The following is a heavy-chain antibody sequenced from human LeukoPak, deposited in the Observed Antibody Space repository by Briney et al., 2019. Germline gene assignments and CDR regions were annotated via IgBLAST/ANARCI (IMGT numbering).Heavy chain of an antibody. Sequence: TGGSLRLSCAASEFTFSSNTMNWVRQAPGKGLEWVSVISANGVATYYADSVTGRFTISRDNSRNTLYLQMNSLRAEDTAIYYCAKERRYFGSGLDSWGQGTLVTVSS. J-gene: IGHJ4*02. CDR3: AKERRYFGSGLDS. CDR2: ISANGVAT. CDR1: EFTFSSNT. D-gene: IGHD3-10*01. V-gene: IGHV3-23*01.